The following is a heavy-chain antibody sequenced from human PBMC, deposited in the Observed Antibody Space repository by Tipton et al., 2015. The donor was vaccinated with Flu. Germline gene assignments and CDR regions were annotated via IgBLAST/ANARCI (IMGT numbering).Heavy chain of an antibody. V-gene: IGHV4-39*01. CDR2: IYSIGRT. CDR3: ASGISVVGDTYYYAMDV. CDR1: GGSISSSSYY. J-gene: IGHJ6*02. D-gene: IGHD6-19*01. Sequence: GLVKPSETLSLTCTVSGGSISSSSYYWGWIRQSPGKGLEWIGSIYSIGRTYYNPSLKSRVTIFVDTSKNQFSLKLTSVTAADSAVFHCASGISVVGDTYYYAMDVWGQGTTVTVSS.